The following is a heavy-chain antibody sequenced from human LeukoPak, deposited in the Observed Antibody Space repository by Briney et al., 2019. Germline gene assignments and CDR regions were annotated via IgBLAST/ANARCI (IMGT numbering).Heavy chain of an antibody. CDR2: IYTSGST. D-gene: IGHD3-22*01. J-gene: IGHJ3*02. CDR3: ARHNTYYYDSSGYYYLGAFDI. CDR1: GGSISSYY. V-gene: IGHV4-4*09. Sequence: SETLSLTCTVSGGSISSYYWSWIRQPPGKGLEWIGYIYTSGSTNYKPSLKSRVTISVDTSKNQFSLKLSSVTAADTAVYYCARHNTYYYDSSGYYYLGAFDIWGQGTMVTVSS.